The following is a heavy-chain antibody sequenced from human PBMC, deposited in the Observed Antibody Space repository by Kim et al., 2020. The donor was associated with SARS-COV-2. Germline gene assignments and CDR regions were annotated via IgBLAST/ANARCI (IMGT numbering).Heavy chain of an antibody. J-gene: IGHJ4*02. Sequence: SVKVSCKASGGTFSSYAISWVRQAPGQGLEWMGGIIPIFGTANYAQKFQGRVTITADESTSTAYMELSSLRSEDTAVYYCAREGWEKKYLMHSEIVGATLGYFDNWGQGTPVAVSS. CDR1: GGTFSSYA. CDR3: AREGWEKKYLMHSEIVGATLGYFDN. CDR2: IIPIFGTA. D-gene: IGHD1-26*01. V-gene: IGHV1-69*13.